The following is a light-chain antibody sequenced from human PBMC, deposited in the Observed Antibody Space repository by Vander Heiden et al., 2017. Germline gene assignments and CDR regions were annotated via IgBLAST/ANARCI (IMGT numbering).Light chain of an antibody. CDR3: QQYQDWPFT. CDR1: QNIDSN. J-gene: IGKJ2*01. V-gene: IGKV3-15*01. CDR2: AAS. Sequence: EIVMTQSPVTLSVSPGERATLSCRTSQNIDSNLAWYQQKPGKAPRLLIYAASTRATDVPARFSGSGSGTDFTLTINNLQSEDFVVYYCQQYQDWPFTFGQGAKPEI.